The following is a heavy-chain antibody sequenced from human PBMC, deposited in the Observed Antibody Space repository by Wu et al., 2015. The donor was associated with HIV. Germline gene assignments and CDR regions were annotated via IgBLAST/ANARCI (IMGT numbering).Heavy chain of an antibody. CDR3: ATRIGNMEAFNI. CDR2: INPGGVKV. D-gene: IGHD3-3*02. J-gene: IGHJ3*02. V-gene: IGHV1-46*03. Sequence: VQLVQSGVEVKKPGASVKVSCKASGYKFTGYYLHWVRQAPGQGLEWMGWINPGGVKVSYAQKFQGRVTMTSDTSTSTVHMALSSLRSEDTAMYYCATRIGNMEAFNIWGQGTMVIVSS. CDR1: GYKFTGYY.